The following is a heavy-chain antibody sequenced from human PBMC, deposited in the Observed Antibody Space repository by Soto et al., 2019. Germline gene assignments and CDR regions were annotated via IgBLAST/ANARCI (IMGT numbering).Heavy chain of an antibody. D-gene: IGHD1-26*01. CDR1: GGTFSSYT. Sequence: SVKVSCKASGGTFSSYTISWVRQAPGQGLEWMGRIIPILGIANYAQKFQGRVTITADKSTSTAYMGLSSLRSEDTAVYYCARDGRYYYYYMDVWGKGTTVTVSS. CDR3: ARDGRYYYYYMDV. CDR2: IIPILGIA. V-gene: IGHV1-69*04. J-gene: IGHJ6*03.